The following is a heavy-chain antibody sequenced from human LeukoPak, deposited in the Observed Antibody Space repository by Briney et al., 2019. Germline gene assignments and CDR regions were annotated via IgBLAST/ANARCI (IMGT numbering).Heavy chain of an antibody. V-gene: IGHV4-4*07. CDR3: ARGVAAGNEEDYYYYMDV. J-gene: IGHJ6*03. CDR1: GGSISSYY. CDR2: IYTSGST. Sequence: SETLSLTCTVSGGSISSYYWSWIRQPAGKGLEWIGRIYTSGSTNYNPSLKSRVTMSVDTSKNQFSLKLSSVTAADTAVYYCARGVAAGNEEDYYYYMDVWGKGTTVTVSS. D-gene: IGHD6-13*01.